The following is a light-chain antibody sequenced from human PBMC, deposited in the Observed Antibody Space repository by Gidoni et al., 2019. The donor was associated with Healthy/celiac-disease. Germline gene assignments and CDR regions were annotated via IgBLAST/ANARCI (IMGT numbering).Light chain of an antibody. CDR2: DAS. CDR1: QSISSW. Sequence: DTQMSQSPSTRSAPVGASVTITCRASQSISSWWAWYQQKPVKAPNLLIYDASSLESGVPSRFSGSGSGTEFTLTISSLQPDDFATYYCQQYTSYSPTFGQGTKVEIK. V-gene: IGKV1-5*01. CDR3: QQYTSYSPT. J-gene: IGKJ1*01.